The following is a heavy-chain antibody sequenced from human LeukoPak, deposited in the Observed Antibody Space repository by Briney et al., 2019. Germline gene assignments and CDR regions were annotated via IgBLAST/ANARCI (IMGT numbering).Heavy chain of an antibody. CDR1: GGTFSNYA. V-gene: IGHV1-69*05. CDR2: IIPIFGTA. Sequence: ASVKVSCKASGGTFSNYAISWVRQAPGQGLGWMGRIIPIFGTANYAQKFQGRVTITTDESASTAYMELSSLRSEDTAVYYCARDPGNYGGFDYWGQGTLVTVSS. CDR3: ARDPGNYGGFDY. J-gene: IGHJ4*02. D-gene: IGHD1-7*01.